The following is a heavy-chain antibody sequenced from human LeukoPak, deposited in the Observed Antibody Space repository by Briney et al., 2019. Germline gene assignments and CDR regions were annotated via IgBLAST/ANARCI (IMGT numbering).Heavy chain of an antibody. CDR1: GLTFSSHW. D-gene: IGHD2-21*02. V-gene: IGHV3-30-3*01. CDR2: ISYDGSNK. J-gene: IGHJ3*02. Sequence: QPGGSLRLSCAASGLTFSSHWMHWVRQAPGKGLEWVAVISYDGSNKYYADSVKGRFTISRDNSKNTLYLQMNSLRAEDTAVYYCARAFKAYCGGDCPEASAFDIWGQGTMVTVSS. CDR3: ARAFKAYCGGDCPEASAFDI.